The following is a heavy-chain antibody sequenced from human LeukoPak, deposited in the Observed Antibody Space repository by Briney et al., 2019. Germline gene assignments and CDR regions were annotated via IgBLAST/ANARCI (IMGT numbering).Heavy chain of an antibody. Sequence: ASVKVSCKASGYTFTSYAMNWVRQAPGQGLEWMGWISAYNGNTNYAQKLQGRVTMTTDTSTSTAYMELRSLRSDDTAVYYCARVVHDFWSGYYVIERNYYYYMDVWGKGTTVTVSS. CDR1: GYTFTSYA. D-gene: IGHD3-3*01. V-gene: IGHV1-18*01. CDR3: ARVVHDFWSGYYVIERNYYYYMDV. CDR2: ISAYNGNT. J-gene: IGHJ6*03.